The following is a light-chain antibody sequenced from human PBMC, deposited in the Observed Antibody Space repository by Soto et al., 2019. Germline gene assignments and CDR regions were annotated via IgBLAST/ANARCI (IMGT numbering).Light chain of an antibody. Sequence: DIQMTQSPSTLSASVGDRVTIXXRASQSISSWLAWYQQKPGKAPKVXIYDASSLESGVPSRFSGSGSGTEFTLTISSLQPDDFATYYCQQYKSYPYTFGQGTRLEIK. V-gene: IGKV1-5*01. CDR3: QQYKSYPYT. CDR1: QSISSW. J-gene: IGKJ5*01. CDR2: DAS.